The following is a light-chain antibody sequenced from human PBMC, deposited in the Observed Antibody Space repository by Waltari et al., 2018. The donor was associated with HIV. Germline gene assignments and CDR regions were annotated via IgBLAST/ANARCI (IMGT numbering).Light chain of an antibody. V-gene: IGLV7-43*01. J-gene: IGLJ2*01. CDR3: MLFFRSSYL. CDR2: SPN. CDR1: TGPVSSGHY. Sequence: QTVVTQESSLTVAPVGTITLTCSSFTGPVSSGHYANWFQQKPGQPPRPLFHSPNRRHPATPSLVSASLVGDRAALTLSNVWPDDQAVYFCMLFFRSSYLFGGGTKVTVL.